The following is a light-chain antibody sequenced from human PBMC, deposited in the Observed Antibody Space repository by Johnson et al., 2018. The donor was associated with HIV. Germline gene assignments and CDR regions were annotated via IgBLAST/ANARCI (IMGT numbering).Light chain of an antibody. CDR1: SSNIGNNY. V-gene: IGLV1-51*01. CDR2: DSY. Sequence: QSVLTQPPSLSAAPGQKVTISCSGSSSNIGNNYVSWYQQLPGTAPKLLIYDSYKRPSGIPDRFSGSKSGTSATLGITGLQTGDEADYYCGTWDSSLSAYVFGTGTKVTVL. J-gene: IGLJ1*01. CDR3: GTWDSSLSAYV.